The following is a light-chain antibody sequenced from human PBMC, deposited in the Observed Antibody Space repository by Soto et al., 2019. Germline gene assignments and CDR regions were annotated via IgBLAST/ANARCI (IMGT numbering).Light chain of an antibody. CDR3: QKYNTAPLT. CDR1: KGISNY. CDR2: SAS. V-gene: IGKV1-27*01. J-gene: IGKJ4*01. Sequence: DIQMTQSPSSLSASMGDRVTITCRASKGISNYLAWYQQKPGKVPKLLIYSASTLQSGVPSRFSGSGSGTDFTLTISSLQPEDVVTYYCQKYNTAPLTFGAGTKVEIK.